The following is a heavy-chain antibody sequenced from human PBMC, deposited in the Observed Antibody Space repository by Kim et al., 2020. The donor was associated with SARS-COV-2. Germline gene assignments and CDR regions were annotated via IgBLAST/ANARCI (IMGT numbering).Heavy chain of an antibody. CDR2: IYYSGNT. CDR1: SDSMSSYY. CDR3: ARTEGRGSWRKFVH. D-gene: IGHD3-16*01. J-gene: IGHJ4*02. V-gene: IGHV4-59*01. Sequence: SETLSLTCAISSDSMSSYYWSWIRHLPGRGLEWIGYIYYSGNTDYNPSLKSRVSISWDTAKVHFSLDVTSLTAADTAGEICARTEGRGSWRKFVHWGRG.